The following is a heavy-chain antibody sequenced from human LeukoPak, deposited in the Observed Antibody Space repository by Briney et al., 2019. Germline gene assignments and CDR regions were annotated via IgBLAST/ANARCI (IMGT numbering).Heavy chain of an antibody. J-gene: IGHJ4*02. Sequence: PSETLSLTCSVSGDSITGYYWSWIRQPPGKGLEWMAYINYSGSTNYNPSLKSRVTISVDTSKNQFSLNLSSVTAADTAVYYCARGSYYASGSQFDYWGQGTLVTVSS. CDR1: GDSITGYY. D-gene: IGHD3-10*01. CDR2: INYSGST. CDR3: ARGSYYASGSQFDY. V-gene: IGHV4-59*01.